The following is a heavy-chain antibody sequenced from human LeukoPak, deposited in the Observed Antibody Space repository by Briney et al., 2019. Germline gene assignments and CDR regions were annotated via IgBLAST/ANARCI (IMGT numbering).Heavy chain of an antibody. CDR2: INPNSGGT. V-gene: IGHV1-2*02. CDR3: ASRYCSGGSCYSGGAFDI. CDR1: GFTFTGYY. J-gene: IGHJ3*02. D-gene: IGHD2-15*01. Sequence: ASVKVSCKASGFTFTGYYMHWVRQAPGQGLEWMGWINPNSGGTNYAQKFQGRVTMTRDTSISTAYMELSRLRSDDTAVYYCASRYCSGGSCYSGGAFDIWGQGTMVTVSS.